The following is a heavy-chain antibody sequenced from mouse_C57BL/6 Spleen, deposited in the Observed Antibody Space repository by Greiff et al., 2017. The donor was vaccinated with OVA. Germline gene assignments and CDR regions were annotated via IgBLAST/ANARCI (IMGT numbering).Heavy chain of an antibody. CDR3: ARRGGSNPYYYAMDY. V-gene: IGHV1-50*01. J-gene: IGHJ4*01. CDR1: GYTFTSYW. CDR2: IDPSDSYT. Sequence: VQLQQPGAELVKPGASVKLSCKASGYTFTSYWMQWVKQRPGQGLEWIGEIDPSDSYTNYNQKFKGKATLTVATSSSTAYMQLSSLTSEDSEDYYCARRGGSNPYYYAMDYWGQGTSVTVSS. D-gene: IGHD1-1*01.